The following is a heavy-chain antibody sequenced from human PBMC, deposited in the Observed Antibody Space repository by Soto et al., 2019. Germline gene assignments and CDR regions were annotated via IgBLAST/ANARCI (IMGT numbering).Heavy chain of an antibody. CDR1: GGSISPYY. CDR2: IYYSGTT. J-gene: IGHJ4*02. D-gene: IGHD4-17*01. Sequence: SETLSLTCTVSGGSISPYYWSWIRQPPGKGLEWIGSIYYSGTTKYNPSLKSRVTISVDTSKNHFSLKRSSLTAADTAVYYCARVGGYYGDYPNFDYWGQGTLVTVSS. V-gene: IGHV4-59*01. CDR3: ARVGGYYGDYPNFDY.